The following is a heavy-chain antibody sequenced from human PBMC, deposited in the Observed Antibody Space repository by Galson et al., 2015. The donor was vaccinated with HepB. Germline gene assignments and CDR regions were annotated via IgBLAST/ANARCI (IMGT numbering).Heavy chain of an antibody. CDR2: ISSSGSYI. CDR1: GFTFSAYS. Sequence: SLRLSCAASGFTFSAYSMNWVRQAPGKGLEWVSAISSSGSYIFYADSLKGRFTISRDNAKNSLYLQMNSLGVEDTAVYYCAREITGTRVFDYWGQGTLVTVSS. J-gene: IGHJ4*02. CDR3: AREITGTRVFDY. V-gene: IGHV3-21*01. D-gene: IGHD1-7*01.